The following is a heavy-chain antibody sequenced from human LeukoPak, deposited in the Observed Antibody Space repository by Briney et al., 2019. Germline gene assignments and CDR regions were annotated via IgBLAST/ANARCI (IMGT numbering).Heavy chain of an antibody. D-gene: IGHD3-10*01. V-gene: IGHV3-33*01. CDR1: GFTFTTYG. Sequence: PGGSLRLSCAASGFTFTTYGMPWVRQAPGKGLEWVAVIYYDGSKKFYGDSVKGRFTISRDNSKNTLYLQMNSLRAEDTAVYYCALPFDFDAFDIWGQGTMVTVSS. J-gene: IGHJ3*02. CDR3: ALPFDFDAFDI. CDR2: IYYDGSKK.